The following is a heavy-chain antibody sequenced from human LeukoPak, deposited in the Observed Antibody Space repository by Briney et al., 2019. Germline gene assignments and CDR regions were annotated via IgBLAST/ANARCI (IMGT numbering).Heavy chain of an antibody. V-gene: IGHV4-31*03. CDR1: GGSISSGGYS. D-gene: IGHD6-19*01. CDR3: ARTPRERFGIAVAYYFDY. Sequence: SETLSLTCTVSGGSISSGGYSWSWIRQHPGKGLEWIGYIYYSGSTYYNPSLKSRVTISVDTSKNQFSLKLSSVTAADTAVYYCARTPRERFGIAVAYYFDYWGQGTLVTVSS. CDR2: IYYSGST. J-gene: IGHJ4*02.